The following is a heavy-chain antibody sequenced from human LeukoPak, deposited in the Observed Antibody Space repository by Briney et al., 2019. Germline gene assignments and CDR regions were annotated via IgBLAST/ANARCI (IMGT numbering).Heavy chain of an antibody. CDR2: INHSVGST. J-gene: IGHJ4*02. Sequence: ASVRVSCKPSGYTFTSYYMHWVRQAPGQGVERMGLINHSVGSTNYAQKFQRRVTITADESTSTAYMELSSLRSEDTAVYYCASKRGVDCSGGSCYRFDYWGQGTLVTVSS. CDR1: GYTFTSYY. D-gene: IGHD2-15*01. CDR3: ASKRGVDCSGGSCYRFDY. V-gene: IGHV1-46*01.